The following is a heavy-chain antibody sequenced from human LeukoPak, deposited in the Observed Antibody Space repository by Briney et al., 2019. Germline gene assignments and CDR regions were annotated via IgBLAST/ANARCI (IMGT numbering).Heavy chain of an antibody. V-gene: IGHV3-30*18. D-gene: IGHD3-16*02. J-gene: IGHJ6*02. CDR1: GFTFSNHG. Sequence: GGSLRLSCAASGFTFSNHGMHWVRQAPGKGLEWVAVISYDGSNKYYADSVKGRFTISRDNSKNTLYLQMNSLRAEDTAVYYCAKDYHNYYYYGMDVWGQGTTVTVSS. CDR3: AKDYHNYYYYGMDV. CDR2: ISYDGSNK.